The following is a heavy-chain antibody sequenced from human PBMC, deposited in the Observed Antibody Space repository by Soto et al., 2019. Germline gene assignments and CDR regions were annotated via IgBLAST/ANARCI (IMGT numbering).Heavy chain of an antibody. CDR3: ARSGTDGRYFDY. CDR2: IYYSGSP. D-gene: IGHD3-10*01. J-gene: IGHJ4*02. V-gene: IGHV4-4*02. CDR1: GVSISSGDW. Sequence: QLQESGPGLVKPSGTLSLTCAVSGVSISSGDWWSWVRQPPGKGLEWIGGIYYSGSPNYNPSPKSRPTTSRANSTNQFSLKVHSVTAADTAVDDCARSGTDGRYFDYWGQGTLVTVSS.